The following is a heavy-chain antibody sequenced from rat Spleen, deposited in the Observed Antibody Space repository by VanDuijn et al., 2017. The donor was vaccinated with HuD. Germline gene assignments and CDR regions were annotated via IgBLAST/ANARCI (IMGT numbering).Heavy chain of an antibody. Sequence: EVQLVESGGGLVQPGRSLKLSCAASGFTFSNYGMAWVRQTPTKGLEWVASISTGGGNTYYPDSVKVRFTISSDNAKSTLLLQMNGLRSEDTATYYCATTPGRPFAYWGQGTVVAVSS. D-gene: IGHD5-1*01. CDR2: ISTGGGNT. V-gene: IGHV5S13*01. J-gene: IGHJ3*01. CDR1: GFTFSNYG. CDR3: ATTPGRPFAY.